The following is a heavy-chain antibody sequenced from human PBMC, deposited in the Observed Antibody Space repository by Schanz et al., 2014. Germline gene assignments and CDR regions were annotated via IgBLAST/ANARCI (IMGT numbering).Heavy chain of an antibody. J-gene: IGHJ4*02. CDR3: ARGSQWLVMGMTNYFDY. Sequence: EVHLVESGGGLVQPGGSLRLSCAASGFTFSHYWLSWVRQTPGKRLEWVANIRQDGSAKFYVDSVNSRFAISRDNAKNSLYLQMNSLRAEDTAVYYCARGSQWLVMGMTNYFDYWGQGSLVTVSS. CDR2: IRQDGSAK. CDR1: GFTFSHYW. D-gene: IGHD6-19*01. V-gene: IGHV3-7*04.